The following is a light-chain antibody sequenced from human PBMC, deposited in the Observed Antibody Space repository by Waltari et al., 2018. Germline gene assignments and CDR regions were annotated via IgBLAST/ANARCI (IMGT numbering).Light chain of an antibody. V-gene: IGLV2-8*01. Sequence: QSALTQPPSASGSPGQSVTIPCAGTSSDVGGYNYVSWYQHHPGKAPKLSIYEVTKRPSGVPDRFSGSKSGNTASLTVSGLQAEDESDYYCSSYGGSNNFYVFETGTKVSVL. CDR3: SSYGGSNNFYV. CDR2: EVT. CDR1: SSDVGGYNY. J-gene: IGLJ1*01.